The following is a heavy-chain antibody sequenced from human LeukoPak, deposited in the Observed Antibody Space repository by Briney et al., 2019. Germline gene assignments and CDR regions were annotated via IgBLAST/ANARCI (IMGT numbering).Heavy chain of an antibody. CDR1: GFTFSSYA. J-gene: IGHJ6*02. CDR3: AKSITMVRGVIINYGMDV. V-gene: IGHV3-23*01. D-gene: IGHD3-10*01. Sequence: PGGSLRLSCAASGFTFSSYAMSWVRQAPGKGLEWVSAISGSGGRTYYADSVKGRFTISRDNSKNTLYLQMNSLRAEDTAVYYCAKSITMVRGVIINYGMDVWGQGTTVTVSS. CDR2: ISGSGGRT.